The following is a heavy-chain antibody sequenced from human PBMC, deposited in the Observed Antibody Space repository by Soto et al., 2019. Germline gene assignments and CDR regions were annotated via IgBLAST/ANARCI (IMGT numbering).Heavy chain of an antibody. V-gene: IGHV1-18*01. J-gene: IGHJ4*02. Sequence: ASVKVSCKASGYTFTSYGISWVRQAPGQGLEWMGWISAYNGNTNYAQKVQGRVTMTTDTSTSTAYMELRSLRSDDTAVYYCSRDLGYDFWSGYMSPRGIDYWGQGTLVTVSS. CDR2: ISAYNGNT. CDR1: GYTFTSYG. D-gene: IGHD3-3*01. CDR3: SRDLGYDFWSGYMSPRGIDY.